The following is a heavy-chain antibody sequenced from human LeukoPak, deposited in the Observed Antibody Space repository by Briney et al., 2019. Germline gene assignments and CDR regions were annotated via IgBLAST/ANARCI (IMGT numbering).Heavy chain of an antibody. D-gene: IGHD3-3*01. CDR1: GFTFDDYT. V-gene: IGHV3-43*01. CDR3: AKDISNYDFWSGFYT. Sequence: PGGSLRLSCAASGFTFDDYTMHWVRQAPGKGLEWVSLISWDGGSTYYADSVKGRFTISRDNSKNSLYLLMNSLRTEDTALYYCAKDISNYDFWSGFYTWGQGTLVTVSS. J-gene: IGHJ5*02. CDR2: ISWDGGST.